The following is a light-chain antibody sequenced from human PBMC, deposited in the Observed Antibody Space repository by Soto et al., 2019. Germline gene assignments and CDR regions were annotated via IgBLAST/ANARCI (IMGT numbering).Light chain of an antibody. CDR3: LQALHTPRT. CDR1: QSLLHSNGYNY. V-gene: IGKV2-28*01. CDR2: LGS. J-gene: IGKJ1*01. Sequence: DIVMTQSPLSLPVTPGEPASISCRSSQSLLHSNGYNYLDWYLRKPGQSPQLLIFLGSNRASGVPCRFSGSGSGTDFTLKISRVEAEDVAVYYCLQALHTPRTFGQGTKLEIK.